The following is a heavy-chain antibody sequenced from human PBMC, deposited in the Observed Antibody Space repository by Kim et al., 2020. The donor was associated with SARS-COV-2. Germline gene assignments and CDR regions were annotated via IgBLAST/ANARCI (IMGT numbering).Heavy chain of an antibody. D-gene: IGHD6-19*01. Sequence: ASVKVSCKASGYTFTGYYMHWVRQAPGQGLEWMGRINPNSGGTNYAQKFQGRVTMTRDTSISTAYMELSRLRSDDTAVYYCARMWYSSGWYQSRDFDYWGQGTLVTVSS. CDR1: GYTFTGYY. CDR3: ARMWYSSGWYQSRDFDY. V-gene: IGHV1-2*06. J-gene: IGHJ4*02. CDR2: INPNSGGT.